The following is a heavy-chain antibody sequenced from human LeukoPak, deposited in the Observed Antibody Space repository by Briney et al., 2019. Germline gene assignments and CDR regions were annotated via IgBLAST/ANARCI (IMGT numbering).Heavy chain of an antibody. J-gene: IGHJ3*02. CDR2: TYYSGST. V-gene: IGHV4-59*01. CDR1: GGSISGYH. D-gene: IGHD3-22*01. Sequence: SETLSLTCTVSGGSISGYHWSWIRQPPGKGLDWIGYTYYSGSTKYNPSLKSRVTMSVDTSKNQFSLKLSSVTAADTAVYYCARGGLENGYHANDGFDICGQGTMVTVSS. CDR3: ARGGLENGYHANDGFDI.